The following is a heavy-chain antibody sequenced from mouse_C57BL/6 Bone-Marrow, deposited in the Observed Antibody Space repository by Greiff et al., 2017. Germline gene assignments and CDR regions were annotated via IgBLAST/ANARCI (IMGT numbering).Heavy chain of an antibody. J-gene: IGHJ3*01. CDR3: AREGDYDGGFAY. CDR1: GFTFSDYG. D-gene: IGHD2-4*01. CDR2: ISNLAYSI. Sequence: EVQVVESGGGLVQPGGSLKLSCAASGFTFSDYGMAWVRQAPRKGPEWVAFISNLAYSIYYADTVTGRFTISRENAKNTLYLEMSSLRSEDTAMYYCAREGDYDGGFAYWGQGTLVTVSA. V-gene: IGHV5-15*01.